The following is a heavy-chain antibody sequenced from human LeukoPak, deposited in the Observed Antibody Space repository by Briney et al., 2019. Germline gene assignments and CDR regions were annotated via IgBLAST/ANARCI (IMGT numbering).Heavy chain of an antibody. CDR3: ARAPEWLAIYYFDY. V-gene: IGHV3-74*01. Sequence: GGSLRLSCSTSGFTFSSYWMHWVRQAPGKGLVWVSRINSDGSSTSYAGSVKGRFTISRDNAKNTLYLQMNSLRAEDTAVYYCARAPEWLAIYYFDYWGQGTLVTVSS. J-gene: IGHJ4*02. CDR1: GFTFSSYW. D-gene: IGHD6-19*01. CDR2: INSDGSST.